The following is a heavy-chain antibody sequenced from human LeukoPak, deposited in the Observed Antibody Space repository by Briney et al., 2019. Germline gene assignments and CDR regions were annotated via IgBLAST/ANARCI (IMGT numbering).Heavy chain of an antibody. CDR3: ARDAYFDWLERAFDI. CDR2: IYYSGST. J-gene: IGHJ3*02. Sequence: SETLSLTCTVSGGSISSYYWSWIRQPPGKGLEWIGYIYYSGSTNYNPSLKSRVTISVDTSKNQFSLKLSSVTAADTAVYYCARDAYFDWLERAFDIWGQGTMVTVSS. V-gene: IGHV4-59*12. D-gene: IGHD3-9*01. CDR1: GGSISSYY.